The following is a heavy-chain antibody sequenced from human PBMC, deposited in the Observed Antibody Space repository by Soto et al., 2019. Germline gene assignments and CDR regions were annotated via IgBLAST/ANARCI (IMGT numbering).Heavy chain of an antibody. CDR1: GGSVSRSY. CDR3: ASARDDILTGYLTNYFDY. V-gene: IGHV4-59*08. J-gene: IGHJ4*01. D-gene: IGHD3-9*01. Sequence: SEALSLTCTGSGGSVSRSYWSWIRQPPGKGLEWIGYIYYSGSTNYNPSLKSRVTISVDTSKNQFSLKLSSVTAADTAVYYCASARDDILTGYLTNYFDYWGHGTLVTVSS. CDR2: IYYSGST.